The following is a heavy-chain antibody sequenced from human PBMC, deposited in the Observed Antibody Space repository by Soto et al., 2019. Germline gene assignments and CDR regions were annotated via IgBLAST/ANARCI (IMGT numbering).Heavy chain of an antibody. J-gene: IGHJ4*02. CDR2: INQDGSEK. CDR1: GFTFSTYW. V-gene: IGHV3-7*01. CDR3: SRSLNS. Sequence: RSLRLSCAASGFTFSTYWMDWVRQTPGKGLEWVANINQDGSEKNYVDSVKGRFTIYRDNAKNSLYLQMSSLTAEDSALYYCSRSLNSWGQGTLVTVSS.